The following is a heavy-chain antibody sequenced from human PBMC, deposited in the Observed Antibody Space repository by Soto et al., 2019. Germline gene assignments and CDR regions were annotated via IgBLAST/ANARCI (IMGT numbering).Heavy chain of an antibody. CDR3: ARVGASVVRGGHRVKRYFDL. J-gene: IGHJ2*01. V-gene: IGHV4-30-4*01. CDR1: GGSISSGDYY. D-gene: IGHD2-15*01. CDR2: IYYSGST. Sequence: QVQLQESGPGLVKPSQTLSLTCTVSGGSISSGDYYWSWIRQPPGKGLEWIGYIYYSGSTYYNPSLKSRVTISVDTSKNQFSLKLSSVTAADTAVYYCARVGASVVRGGHRVKRYFDLWGRGTLVTVSS.